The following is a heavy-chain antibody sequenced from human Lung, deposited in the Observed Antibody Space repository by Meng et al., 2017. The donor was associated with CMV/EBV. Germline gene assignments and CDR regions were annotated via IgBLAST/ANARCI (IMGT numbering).Heavy chain of an antibody. CDR3: ARDCSSTSCLDAFDT. J-gene: IGHJ3*02. Sequence: LXCTVSGGSISSYYWSWIRQPPGKGLEWIGYIYYSGSTNYNPSLKSRVTISVDTSKNQFSLKLSSVTAADTAVYYCARDCSSTSCLDAFDTWGQGTMVTVSS. V-gene: IGHV4-59*01. CDR2: IYYSGST. D-gene: IGHD2-2*01. CDR1: GGSISSYY.